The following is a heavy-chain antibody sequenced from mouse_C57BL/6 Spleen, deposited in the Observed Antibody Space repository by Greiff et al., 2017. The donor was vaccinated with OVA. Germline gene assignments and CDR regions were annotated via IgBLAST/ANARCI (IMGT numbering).Heavy chain of an antibody. CDR2: IYPGDGDT. J-gene: IGHJ1*03. V-gene: IGHV1-82*01. D-gene: IGHD2-4*01. CDR1: GYAFSSSW. Sequence: VQRVESGPELVKPGASVKISCKASGYAFSSSWMNWVKQRPGKGLEWIGRIYPGDGDTNYNGKFKGKATLTADKSSSTAYMQLSSLTSEDSAVYFCARRGDYDGYWYFDVWGTGTTVTVSS. CDR3: ARRGDYDGYWYFDV.